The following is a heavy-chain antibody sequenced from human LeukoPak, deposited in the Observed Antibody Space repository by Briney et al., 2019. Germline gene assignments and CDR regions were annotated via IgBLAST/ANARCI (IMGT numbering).Heavy chain of an antibody. V-gene: IGHV1-8*03. CDR2: MDPNSGNT. J-gene: IGHJ5*02. D-gene: IGHD3-10*01. Sequence: WASVKVSCTASGYTFTSYDINWVRQATGQGLEWMGWMDPNSGNTGYAQKFQGRVTITRNTSISTAYMELSRLRSDDTAVYYCASVVRGTWGQGTLVTVSS. CDR3: ASVVRGT. CDR1: GYTFTSYD.